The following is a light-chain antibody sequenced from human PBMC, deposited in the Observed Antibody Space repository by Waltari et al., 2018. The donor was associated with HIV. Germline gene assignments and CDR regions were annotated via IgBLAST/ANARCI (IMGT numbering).Light chain of an antibody. Sequence: QSALTQPASVSGSPGQSITIPCTGTSRDLGAYNYVSWYQQHPGKAPKLIIYDVGTRPSGVSDRFSGSKSGNTASLTISGLQSEDEADYHCCAYAGPTGLSEVFGGGTKLTVL. CDR1: SRDLGAYNY. CDR2: DVG. J-gene: IGLJ2*01. CDR3: CAYAGPTGLSEV. V-gene: IGLV2-23*02.